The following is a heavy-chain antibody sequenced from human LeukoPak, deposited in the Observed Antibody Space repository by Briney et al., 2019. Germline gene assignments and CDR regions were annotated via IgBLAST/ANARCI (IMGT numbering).Heavy chain of an antibody. J-gene: IGHJ4*02. CDR3: AKVESVVVPAALYY. Sequence: GGSLRLSCAASGFTFSDYYMSWIRQAPGKGLEWVSAISGSGGSTYYADSVKGRFTISRDNSKNTLYLQMNSLIAEDTAVYYCAKVESVVVPAALYYWGQGTLVTVSS. D-gene: IGHD2-2*01. CDR2: ISGSGGST. CDR1: GFTFSDYY. V-gene: IGHV3-23*01.